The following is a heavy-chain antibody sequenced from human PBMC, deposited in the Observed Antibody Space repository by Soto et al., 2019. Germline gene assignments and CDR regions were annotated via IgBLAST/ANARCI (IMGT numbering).Heavy chain of an antibody. V-gene: IGHV4-39*01. CDR3: ARRTDYGDYSDAFDV. CDR1: GDTLSSSDYY. Sequence: QLQLQESGPGLVKPSETLSLTCTASGDTLSSSDYYWGWIRQPPGRGLEWIGNIFYSGTTYYNPSPKSRVTISVDTSRNQFSLKLGSVTAADTAVYYCARRTDYGDYSDAFDVWGHGSMVTVSS. CDR2: IFYSGTT. D-gene: IGHD4-17*01. J-gene: IGHJ3*01.